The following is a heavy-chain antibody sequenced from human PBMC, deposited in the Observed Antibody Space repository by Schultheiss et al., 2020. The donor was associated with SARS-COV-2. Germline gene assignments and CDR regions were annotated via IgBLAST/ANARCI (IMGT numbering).Heavy chain of an antibody. D-gene: IGHD6-6*01. CDR3: ARDLSSSARIYYYGMDV. V-gene: IGHV3-30*03. Sequence: GGSLRLSCAASGFTFSSYWMSWVRQAPGKGLEWVAVISYDGSNKYYADSVKGRFTISRDNSKNTLYLQMNSLRAEDTAVYYCARDLSSSARIYYYGMDVWGQGTTVTVSS. CDR1: GFTFSSYW. J-gene: IGHJ6*02. CDR2: ISYDGSNK.